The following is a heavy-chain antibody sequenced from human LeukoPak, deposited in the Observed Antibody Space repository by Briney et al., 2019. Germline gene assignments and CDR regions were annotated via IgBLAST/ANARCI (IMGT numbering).Heavy chain of an antibody. CDR3: ARAGYSSSWYYYYYYMDV. CDR2: IIPIFGTA. CDR1: GGTFSSYA. V-gene: IGHV1-69*05. D-gene: IGHD6-13*01. J-gene: IGHJ6*03. Sequence: ASVKVFCKASGGTFSSYAISWVRQAPGQGLEWMGGIIPIFGTANYAQKFQGRVTITTDESTSTAYMELSSLRSEDTAVYYCARAGYSSSWYYYYYYMDVWGKGTTVTVSS.